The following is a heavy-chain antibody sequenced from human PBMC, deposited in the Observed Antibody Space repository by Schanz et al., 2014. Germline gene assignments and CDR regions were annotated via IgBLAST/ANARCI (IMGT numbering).Heavy chain of an antibody. D-gene: IGHD2-8*01. CDR2: IWYDGNNK. J-gene: IGHJ3*01. Sequence: QVFLAESGGGVVQPGRSLRLSCAASGFAFNNYGMHWVRQAPGKGLEWVAIIWYDGNNKKYADSVKGRFTISRDNFKNSLFLQMNSWRAEDTAAYYCPRDYESDLYSPRHDAFDVWGQGTVVTVSS. V-gene: IGHV3-33*01. CDR3: PRDYESDLYSPRHDAFDV. CDR1: GFAFNNYG.